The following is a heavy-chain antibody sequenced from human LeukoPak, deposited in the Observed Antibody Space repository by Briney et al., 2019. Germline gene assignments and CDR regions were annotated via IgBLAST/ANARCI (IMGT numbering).Heavy chain of an antibody. V-gene: IGHV3-33*01. CDR1: GLPFSSYG. Sequence: GGSLRLSCAASGLPFSSYGMHWVRQAPGKGLEWVARLVYDARSDYANSVKGRFSISRDDSKNTLFLDTSNLRVEDTALYYCARDLSAAFDFWGQGVLVTVSS. CDR2: LVYDARS. CDR3: ARDLSAAFDF. D-gene: IGHD6-19*01. J-gene: IGHJ4*02.